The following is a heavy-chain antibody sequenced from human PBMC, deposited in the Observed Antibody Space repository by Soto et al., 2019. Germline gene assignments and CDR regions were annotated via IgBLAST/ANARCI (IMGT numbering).Heavy chain of an antibody. Sequence: PGGFLRLSGEASDFPCRDYAMSWVRQAPGKGLEWVAVISYDGSNKYYADSVKGRFTISRDNSKNTLYLQMNSLRAEDTAVYYCAKAGRRGWAGASDYWGQGTLVTVSS. V-gene: IGHV3-30*18. CDR1: DFPCRDYA. J-gene: IGHJ4*02. D-gene: IGHD6-19*01. CDR3: AKAGRRGWAGASDY. CDR2: ISYDGSNK.